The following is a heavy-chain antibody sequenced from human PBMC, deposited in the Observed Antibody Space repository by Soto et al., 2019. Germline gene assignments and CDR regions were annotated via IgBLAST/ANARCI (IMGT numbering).Heavy chain of an antibody. J-gene: IGHJ4*02. V-gene: IGHV3-33*01. CDR3: AGDKRQVFDY. Sequence: QVQLVESGGGVVQPGRSLRLSCAASGFTFSSYGMHWVRQAPGKGLEWVAVIWYDGSNKYYADSVKGRFTISRDNSKNTLYLQMNSLRAEDTAVYYCAGDKRQVFDYWGQGTLVTVSS. CDR1: GFTFSSYG. CDR2: IWYDGSNK.